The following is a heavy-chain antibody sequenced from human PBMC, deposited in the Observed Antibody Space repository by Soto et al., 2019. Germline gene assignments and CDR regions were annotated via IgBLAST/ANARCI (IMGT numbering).Heavy chain of an antibody. CDR2: ISGSGGST. V-gene: IGHV3-23*01. D-gene: IGHD3-3*01. Sequence: GGSLRLSCAASGFTFSSYAMSWVRQAPGKGLEWVSAISGSGGSTYYADSVKGRFTISRDNSKNTLYLQMNSLRAEDTAVYYCAKDAIDFWSGYYTAPMFFDYWGQGTLVTVSS. CDR1: GFTFSSYA. J-gene: IGHJ4*02. CDR3: AKDAIDFWSGYYTAPMFFDY.